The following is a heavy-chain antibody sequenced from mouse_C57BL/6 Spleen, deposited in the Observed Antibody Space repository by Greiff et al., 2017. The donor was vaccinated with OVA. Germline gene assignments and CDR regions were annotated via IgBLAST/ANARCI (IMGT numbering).Heavy chain of an antibody. CDR2: IYPGSGST. D-gene: IGHD2-2*01. Sequence: VQLQQPGAELVKPGASVKMSCKASGYTFTSYWITWVKQRPGQGLEWIGDIYPGSGSTNYNEKFKSKATLTVDTSSSTAYMQLSSLTSEDSAVYYCARYGYDAGYYAMDYWGQGTSVTVSS. V-gene: IGHV1-55*01. CDR1: GYTFTSYW. J-gene: IGHJ4*01. CDR3: ARYGYDAGYYAMDY.